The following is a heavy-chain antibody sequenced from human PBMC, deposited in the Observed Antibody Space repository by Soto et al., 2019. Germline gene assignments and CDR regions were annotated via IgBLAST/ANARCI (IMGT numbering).Heavy chain of an antibody. CDR1: GGSISSYY. CDR3: ARTKDIVVVPAAIHPNGMDV. CDR2: IYTSGST. J-gene: IGHJ6*02. Sequence: SETLSLTCTVSGGSISSYYWSWIRQPAGKGLEWIGRIYTSGSTNYNPSLKSRVTMSVDTSKNQFSLKLSSVTAADTAVYYCARTKDIVVVPAAIHPNGMDVWGQGTTVTVSS. D-gene: IGHD2-2*02. V-gene: IGHV4-4*07.